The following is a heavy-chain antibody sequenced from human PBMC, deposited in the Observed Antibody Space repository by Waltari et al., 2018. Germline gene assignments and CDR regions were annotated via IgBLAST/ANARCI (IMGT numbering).Heavy chain of an antibody. CDR2: ISSSSSYI. CDR1: GGSISSSS. CDR3: ARDYYYDSSGSTDY. D-gene: IGHD3-22*01. J-gene: IGHJ4*02. Sequence: LQLQESGPGLVKPSETLSLTCTVSGGSISSSSYYWGWIRQPPGKGLEWVSSISSSSSYIYYADSVKGRFTISRDNAKNSLYLQMNSLRAEDTAVYYCARDYYYDSSGSTDYWGQGTLVTVSS. V-gene: IGHV3-21*01.